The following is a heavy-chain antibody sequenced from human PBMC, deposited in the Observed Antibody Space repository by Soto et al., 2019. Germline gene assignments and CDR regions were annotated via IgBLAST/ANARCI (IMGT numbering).Heavy chain of an antibody. D-gene: IGHD1-7*01. CDR2: IWYDGSNK. J-gene: IGHJ6*03. CDR3: ARELELRYYYYYMDV. V-gene: IGHV3-33*01. CDR1: GFTFSSYG. Sequence: GGSLRLSCAASGFTFSSYGMHWVRQAPGKGLEWVAVIWYDGSNKYYADSVKGRFTISRDNSKNTLYLQMNSLRAEDTAVYYCARELELRYYYYYMDVWGKGTTVTVSS.